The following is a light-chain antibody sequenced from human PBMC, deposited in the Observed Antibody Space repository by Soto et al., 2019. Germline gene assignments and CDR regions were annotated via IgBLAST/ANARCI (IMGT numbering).Light chain of an antibody. V-gene: IGLV2-11*01. J-gene: IGLJ1*01. CDR3: CSYAGSYYV. CDR1: SSGVGGYNY. CDR2: DVS. Sequence: SALTQARSVSGSPGQSVTISCTGTSSGVGGYNYVSWYQQHPGKAPKLMIYDVSKRPSGVPDRFSGSKSGNTASLTISGLQAEDEADYYCCSYAGSYYVFGTGTKVTVL.